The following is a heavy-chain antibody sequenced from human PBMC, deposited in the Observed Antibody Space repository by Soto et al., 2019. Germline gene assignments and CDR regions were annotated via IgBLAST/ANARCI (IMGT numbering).Heavy chain of an antibody. D-gene: IGHD7-27*01. J-gene: IGHJ4*02. Sequence: EVQLVESGGGLVQPGGSLRLSCAASGFTFSSYWIHWVRQAPGKGLVWFSRINSDGSSTSYADSVKGRFTISRDNAKNTLYLQMNSLRAEDTAVYYCASSLLTPFDYWGQGTLVTVSS. CDR1: GFTFSSYW. V-gene: IGHV3-74*01. CDR3: ASSLLTPFDY. CDR2: INSDGSST.